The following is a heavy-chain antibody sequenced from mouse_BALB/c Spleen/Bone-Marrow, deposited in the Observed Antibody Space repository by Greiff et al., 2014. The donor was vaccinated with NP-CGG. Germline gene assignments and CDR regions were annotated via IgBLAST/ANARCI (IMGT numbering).Heavy chain of an antibody. Sequence: EVKLMESGAELAKPGASVKLSCTASGFNIKDTYMHWVKQRPEQGLEWIGRIDPANGDTKYDPKFQGKATITADTSSNTAYLQLSSLTSEDTAVYYCTKPSVYYGSSYWYFDVWGAGTTVTVSS. CDR1: GFNIKDTY. D-gene: IGHD1-1*01. J-gene: IGHJ1*01. V-gene: IGHV14-3*02. CDR2: IDPANGDT. CDR3: TKPSVYYGSSYWYFDV.